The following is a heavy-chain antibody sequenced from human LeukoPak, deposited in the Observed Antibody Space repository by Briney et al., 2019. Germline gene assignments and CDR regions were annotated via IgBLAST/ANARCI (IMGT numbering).Heavy chain of an antibody. Sequence: GGSLRLSCAASGNYWRHWVRQVPGKGLVWVSHINSDGSWTSYADSVKGRFTISKDNAKNTVYLQMNRLRAEATAVYYCVSFYETYWGRGTLVTVSS. CDR2: INSDGSWT. D-gene: IGHD2/OR15-2a*01. CDR1: GNYW. J-gene: IGHJ4*02. V-gene: IGHV3-74*01. CDR3: VSFYETY.